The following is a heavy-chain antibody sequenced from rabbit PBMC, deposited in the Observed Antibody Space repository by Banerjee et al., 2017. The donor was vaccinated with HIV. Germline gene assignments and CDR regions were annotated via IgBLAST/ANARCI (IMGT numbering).Heavy chain of an antibody. CDR1: GFDLSSSYW. D-gene: IGHD4-1*01. J-gene: IGHJ5*01. CDR3: ARDRSGWGEWLDL. CDR2: IYTGSSGST. Sequence: QEQLEESGGGLVKPEGSLTLTCKASGFDLSSSYWICWVRQAPGKGLEWIACIYTGSSGSTYYASWAKGRFTISSHNAQNTLYLQLNSLTAADTATYFCARDRSGWGEWLDLWGQGTLVTVS. V-gene: IGHV1S45*01.